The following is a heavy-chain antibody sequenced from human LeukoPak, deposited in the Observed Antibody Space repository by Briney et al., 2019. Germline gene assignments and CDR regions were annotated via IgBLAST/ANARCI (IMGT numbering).Heavy chain of an antibody. Sequence: GGSLRLSCAASGFTFSSYGMHWVRQAPGKGLEWVAVISYDGSNKYYADSVKGRFTISRDNSKNTLYLQMNSLRAEDTAVYYCAKLFGSGSYSGTFDIWGQGTMVTVCS. J-gene: IGHJ3*02. CDR2: ISYDGSNK. CDR3: AKLFGSGSYSGTFDI. D-gene: IGHD3-10*01. CDR1: GFTFSSYG. V-gene: IGHV3-30*18.